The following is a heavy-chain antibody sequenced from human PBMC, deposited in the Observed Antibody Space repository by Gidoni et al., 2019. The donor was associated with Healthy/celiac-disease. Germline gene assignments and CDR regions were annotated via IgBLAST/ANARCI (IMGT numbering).Heavy chain of an antibody. CDR2: ISGSGGST. V-gene: IGHV3-23*01. CDR1: GFTFSSYA. CDR3: AKDKTFPDRVAGPFDY. D-gene: IGHD6-19*01. Sequence: EVQLLESGGGLVQPGGSLRLSCAASGFTFSSYAMSWVRQAPGKGLEWVSAISGSGGSTYYADSVKGRFTISRDNSKNTLYLQMNSLRAEDTAVYYCAKDKTFPDRVAGPFDYWGQGTLVTVSS. J-gene: IGHJ4*02.